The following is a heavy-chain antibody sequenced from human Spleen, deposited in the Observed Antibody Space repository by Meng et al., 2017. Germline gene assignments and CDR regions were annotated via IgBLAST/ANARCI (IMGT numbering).Heavy chain of an antibody. Sequence: GESLKISCAASGFTFSSYEMKWLRQAPGKGLEWVSYMTSSGSTIYYADSVKGRFTISGDNSKNTVFLQINSLRVEDTAVYYCAKSPIDKCDLSALPLDYWGKGTLVTVSS. D-gene: IGHD2-21*01. CDR1: GFTFSSYE. J-gene: IGHJ4*02. CDR3: AKSPIDKCDLSALPLDY. V-gene: IGHV3-48*03. CDR2: MTSSGSTI.